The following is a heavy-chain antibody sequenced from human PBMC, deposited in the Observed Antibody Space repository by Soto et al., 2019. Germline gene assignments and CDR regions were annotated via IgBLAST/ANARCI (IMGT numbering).Heavy chain of an antibody. CDR1: GYTFTGYY. CDR2: INPNSGGT. D-gene: IGHD6-13*01. Sequence: ASVKVSCKASGYTFTGYYMHWVRQAPGQGLEWMGWINPNSGGTNYAQKFQGWVTMTRDTSISTAYMELSMLRSDDTAVYYCARSAGDYYYYMDVWGKGTTVTVSS. CDR3: ARSAGDYYYYMDV. V-gene: IGHV1-2*04. J-gene: IGHJ6*03.